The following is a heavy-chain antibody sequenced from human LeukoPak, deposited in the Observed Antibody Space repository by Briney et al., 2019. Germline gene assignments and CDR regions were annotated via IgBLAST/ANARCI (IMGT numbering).Heavy chain of an antibody. J-gene: IGHJ6*02. D-gene: IGHD2-15*01. Sequence: SETLSLTCAVYGGCFSGYYWSWIRQPPGKGLEWIGEINHSGSTNYNPSLKSRVTISVDTSKNQFSLKLSSVTAADTAVYYCARYCSGGSCYPRVGGMDVWGQGTTVTVSS. CDR3: ARYCSGGSCYPRVGGMDV. CDR1: GGCFSGYY. V-gene: IGHV4-34*01. CDR2: INHSGST.